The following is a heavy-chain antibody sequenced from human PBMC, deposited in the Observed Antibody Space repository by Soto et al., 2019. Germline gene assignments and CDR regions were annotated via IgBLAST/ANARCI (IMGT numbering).Heavy chain of an antibody. CDR3: AKGGSSILRGSWFDP. D-gene: IGHD4-17*01. J-gene: IGHJ5*02. V-gene: IGHV3-9*01. CDR2: ISWNSGSI. Sequence: DVQLVESGGGLVQPGRSLRLSCAASGFTFDDYAMHWVRQAPGKGLEWVSGISWNSGSIGYADSVKGRFTISRDNAKHSLDLQMNSMRAEDTALYYCAKGGSSILRGSWFDPWGQGTLVTVSS. CDR1: GFTFDDYA.